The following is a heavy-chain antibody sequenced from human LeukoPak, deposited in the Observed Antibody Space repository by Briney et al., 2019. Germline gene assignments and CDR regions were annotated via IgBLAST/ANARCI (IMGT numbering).Heavy chain of an antibody. Sequence: SQTLSLTCTVSGGSISSGDYYWGWIRQPPGKGLDWIGYIYYSGSTYYNPSLKSRVTVSVDTSNNQFSLKLSSVTAAGTAVYYCARDRATYVWGSYRSRGSFDYWGQGTLVTVSS. D-gene: IGHD3-16*02. CDR3: ARDRATYVWGSYRSRGSFDY. CDR1: GGSISSGDYY. J-gene: IGHJ4*02. CDR2: IYYSGST. V-gene: IGHV4-30-4*08.